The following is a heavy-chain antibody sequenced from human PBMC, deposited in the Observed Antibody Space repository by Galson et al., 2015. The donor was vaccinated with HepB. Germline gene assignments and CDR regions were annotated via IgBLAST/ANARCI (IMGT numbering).Heavy chain of an antibody. Sequence: SLRLSCAASGFAFDNHAMRWVRQAPGRGLEWISGITGKGDSTFYADSVKGRFTVSKDNSDNMLFLQMNSLRAEDAGLYFCAKGYGLFDSWGQGILVTVSS. CDR2: ITGKGDST. CDR1: GFAFDNHA. J-gene: IGHJ5*01. V-gene: IGHV3-23*01. CDR3: AKGYGLFDS. D-gene: IGHD3-16*01.